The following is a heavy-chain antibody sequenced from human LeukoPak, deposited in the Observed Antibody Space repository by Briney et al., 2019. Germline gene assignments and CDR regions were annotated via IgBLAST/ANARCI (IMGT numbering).Heavy chain of an antibody. D-gene: IGHD2-2*01. J-gene: IGHJ4*02. CDR2: ISGSGGST. V-gene: IGHV3-23*01. Sequence: TGGSLRLSCAASGFTFSSYAMSRVRQAPGKGLEWVSAISGSGGSTYYADSVKGRFTISRDNSKNTLYLQMNSLRAEDTAVYYCAKDDSEYQLPFDYWGQGTLVTVSS. CDR1: GFTFSSYA. CDR3: AKDDSEYQLPFDY.